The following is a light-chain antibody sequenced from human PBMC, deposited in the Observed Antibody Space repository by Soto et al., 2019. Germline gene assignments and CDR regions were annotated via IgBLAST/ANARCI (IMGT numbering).Light chain of an antibody. CDR2: AAS. J-gene: IGKJ5*01. Sequence: DIQMTQSPSSLSASVGDRVTITCRARQSISSYLNWYQQKPGKAPKLLIYAASSLQSGVPSRFSCSGSGADFTLTISSLQPEDFATYYCQQNYSTPITFGQGTRLEIK. V-gene: IGKV1-39*01. CDR1: QSISSY. CDR3: QQNYSTPIT.